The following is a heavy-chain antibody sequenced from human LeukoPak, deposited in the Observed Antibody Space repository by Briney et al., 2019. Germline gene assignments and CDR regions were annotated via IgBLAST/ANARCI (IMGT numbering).Heavy chain of an antibody. CDR1: GFTFSSYW. CDR2: ISGSGGST. CDR3: ARDRRPSGSYRPEFDY. D-gene: IGHD1-26*01. Sequence: PGGSLRLSCAASGFTFSSYWMSWVRQAPGKGLEWVSAISGSGGSTYYADSVKGRFTISRDNAKNSLYLQMNSLRDEDTAVYYCARDRRPSGSYRPEFDYWGQGTLVTVSS. J-gene: IGHJ4*02. V-gene: IGHV3-23*01.